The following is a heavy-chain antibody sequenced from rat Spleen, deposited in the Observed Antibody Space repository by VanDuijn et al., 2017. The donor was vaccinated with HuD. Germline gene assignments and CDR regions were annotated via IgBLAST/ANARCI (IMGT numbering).Heavy chain of an antibody. J-gene: IGHJ1*01. V-gene: IGHV2S8*01. CDR2: IWSGGST. D-gene: IGHD1-2*01. CDR3: ARDYSSYIYPYWYFDF. Sequence: QVQLKESGPGLVQPSQTLSLTCTVSGFSLSNYGVSWVRQPPGKGLEWIAAIWSGGSTYYNSALKSRLSISRDTSKSQVLLKMNSLQTEDTAMYFCARDYSSYIYPYWYFDFWGPGTMVTVSS. CDR1: GFSLSNYG.